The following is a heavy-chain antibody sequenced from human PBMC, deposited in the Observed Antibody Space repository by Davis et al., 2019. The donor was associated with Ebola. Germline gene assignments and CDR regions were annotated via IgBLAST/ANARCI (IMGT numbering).Heavy chain of an antibody. V-gene: IGHV4-61*09. Sequence: PSETLSLTCTVSGGSISSGSYYWSWIRQPAGKELEWIVHIYTSGSINSNPSLKSPVTISVDTSKNQFSLKVSSVTAADTAMYYCARGSCGGDCLGYWGQGTLVTVSS. J-gene: IGHJ4*02. CDR3: ARGSCGGDCLGY. CDR2: IYTSGSI. D-gene: IGHD2-21*01. CDR1: GGSISSGSYY.